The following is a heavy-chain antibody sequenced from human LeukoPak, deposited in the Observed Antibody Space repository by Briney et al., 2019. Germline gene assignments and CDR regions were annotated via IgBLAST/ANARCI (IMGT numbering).Heavy chain of an antibody. CDR3: AKDPETYSSRWFDS. V-gene: IGHV3-23*01. Sequence: GGSLRLSCAASGFTFDDYAMHWVRQAPGKGLEWVSGISDNGGSPYYADSVKGRFTISRDNSKNTLRLHMNSLRVEDTAVYYCAKDPETYSSRWFDSWGQGTLVTVSS. J-gene: IGHJ5*01. CDR1: GFTFDDYA. D-gene: IGHD2-21*01. CDR2: ISDNGGSP.